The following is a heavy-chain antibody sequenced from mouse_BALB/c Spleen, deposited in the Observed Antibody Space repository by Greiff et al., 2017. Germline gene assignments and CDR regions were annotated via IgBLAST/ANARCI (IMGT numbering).Heavy chain of an antibody. D-gene: IGHD2-1*01. CDR2: ILPGSGST. CDR1: GYTFSSYW. Sequence: QVQLKQSGAELMKPGASVKISCKATGYTFSSYWIEWVKQRPGHGLEWIGEILPGSGSTNYNEKFKGKATFTADTSSNTAYMQLSSLTSEDSAVYYCARGGPYGNRGWFAYWGQGTLVTVSA. V-gene: IGHV1-9*01. J-gene: IGHJ3*01. CDR3: ARGGPYGNRGWFAY.